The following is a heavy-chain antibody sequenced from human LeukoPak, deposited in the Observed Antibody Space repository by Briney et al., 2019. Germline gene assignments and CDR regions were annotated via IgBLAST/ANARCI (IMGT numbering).Heavy chain of an antibody. J-gene: IGHJ4*02. CDR2: IIPILGIA. CDR1: GGTFSSYA. CDR3: ASHLVGDPFFDY. V-gene: IGHV1-69*04. Sequence: GASVKVSCKASGGTFSSYAISWVRQAPGQGLEWMGRIIPILGIANYAQKFQGRVTITADKSTSTAYMELSSLRSEDTAVYYCASHLVGDPFFDYWGQGTLVTVSS.